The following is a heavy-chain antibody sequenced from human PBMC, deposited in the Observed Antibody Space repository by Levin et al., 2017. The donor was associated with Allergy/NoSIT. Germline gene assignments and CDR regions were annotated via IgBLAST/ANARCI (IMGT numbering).Heavy chain of an antibody. CDR1: GFTFSSYG. D-gene: IGHD1-26*01. Sequence: GESLKISCAASGFTFSSYGMHWVRQAPGKGLEWVAVISYDGSNKYYADSVKGRFTISRDNSKNTLYLQMNSLRAEDTAVYYCAKDANSGSYGPGFAFDIWGQGTMVTVSS. J-gene: IGHJ3*02. CDR3: AKDANSGSYGPGFAFDI. CDR2: ISYDGSNK. V-gene: IGHV3-30*18.